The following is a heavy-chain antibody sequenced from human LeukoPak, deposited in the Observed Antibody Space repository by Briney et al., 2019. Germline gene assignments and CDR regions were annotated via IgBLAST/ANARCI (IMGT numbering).Heavy chain of an antibody. J-gene: IGHJ4*02. Sequence: GGTLRLSCAASGFTFSNYGMNWVRQAPGKGLAWVSTISGSGDSTYYADSVKGRFTITRDNSENTLYLQMSSLRAEDTAVYYCAKDLLTSGSYPDYWGQGTLVTVSS. D-gene: IGHD1-26*01. CDR1: GFTFSNYG. CDR2: ISGSGDST. CDR3: AKDLLTSGSYPDY. V-gene: IGHV3-23*01.